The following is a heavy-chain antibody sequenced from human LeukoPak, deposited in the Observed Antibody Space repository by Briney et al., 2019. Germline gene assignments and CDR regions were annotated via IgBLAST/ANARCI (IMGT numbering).Heavy chain of an antibody. Sequence: EGSLRLFCAASGFTFSSYSMNWVRQAPGKGLEWVSSISSSSSYIYYADSVKGRFTISRDNAKNSLYLQMSSLRAEDTAVYYCAGETYYYDSGGSYPYFQHWGQGTLVTVSS. CDR1: GFTFSSYS. CDR3: AGETYYYDSGGSYPYFQH. D-gene: IGHD3-22*01. J-gene: IGHJ1*01. CDR2: ISSSSSYI. V-gene: IGHV3-21*01.